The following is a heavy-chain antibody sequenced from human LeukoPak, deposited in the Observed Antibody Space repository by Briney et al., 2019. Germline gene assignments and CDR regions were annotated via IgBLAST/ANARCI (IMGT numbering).Heavy chain of an antibody. CDR3: AKDIASIAAAGAYFDY. Sequence: PGGPLRLSCAASGFTFDDYAMHWVRQAPGKGLEWVSGISWNSGSIGYADSVKGRFTISRDNAKNSLYLQMNSLRAEDTALYYCAKDIASIAAAGAYFDYWGQGTLVTVSS. J-gene: IGHJ4*02. CDR1: GFTFDDYA. D-gene: IGHD6-13*01. CDR2: ISWNSGSI. V-gene: IGHV3-9*01.